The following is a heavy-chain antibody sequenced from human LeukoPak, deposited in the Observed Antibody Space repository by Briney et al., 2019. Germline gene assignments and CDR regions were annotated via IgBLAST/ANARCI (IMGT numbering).Heavy chain of an antibody. CDR2: IYYSGST. D-gene: IGHD6-19*01. CDR3: ARSPAVAGTYYFDY. Sequence: SETLSLTCTVSGGSISSYYWSWIRQPPGKGLEWIGYIYYSGSTNHNPSLKSRVTISVDTSKNQFSLKLSSVTAADTAVYYCARSPAVAGTYYFDYWGQGTLVTVSS. CDR1: GGSISSYY. J-gene: IGHJ4*02. V-gene: IGHV4-59*08.